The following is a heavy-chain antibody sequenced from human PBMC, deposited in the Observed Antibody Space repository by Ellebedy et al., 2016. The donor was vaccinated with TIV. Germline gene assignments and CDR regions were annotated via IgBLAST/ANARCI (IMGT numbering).Heavy chain of an antibody. D-gene: IGHD5-18*01. Sequence: ASVKVSXXASGYTFTAYRIHWVRQAPGQGLEWMGWINPNSGGTNYAQKFQGRVTMTRDTSISTAYMELSRLRSDDTAVYYCARGGTYSGYSYGYPYYFDYWGQGTLVTVSS. CDR3: ARGGTYSGYSYGYPYYFDY. CDR1: GYTFTAYR. CDR2: INPNSGGT. J-gene: IGHJ4*02. V-gene: IGHV1-2*02.